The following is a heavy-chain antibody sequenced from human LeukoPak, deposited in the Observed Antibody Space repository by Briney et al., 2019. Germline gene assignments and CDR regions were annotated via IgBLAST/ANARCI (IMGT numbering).Heavy chain of an antibody. CDR1: GFTFSSYG. Sequence: PGGSLRLSCAASGFTFSSYGMNWVRQAPGKGLEWVSSISSSSSYIYYADSVKGRFTISRDNAKNSLYLQMNSLRAEDTAVYYCARDQRVVPAARFDYWGQGTLVTVSS. CDR2: ISSSSSYI. J-gene: IGHJ4*02. D-gene: IGHD2-2*01. CDR3: ARDQRVVPAARFDY. V-gene: IGHV3-21*01.